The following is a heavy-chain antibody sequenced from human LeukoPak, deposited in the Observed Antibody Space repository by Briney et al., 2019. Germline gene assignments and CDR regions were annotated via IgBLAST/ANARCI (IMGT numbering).Heavy chain of an antibody. Sequence: GGSLRLSCAASGFTLSNAWMSWVRQAPGKGLEWVSAISGSGGSTYYADSVKGRFTISRDNSKNTLYLQMNSLRAEDTAVYYCAKRPGDYDFWSGFDYWGQGTLVTVSS. CDR3: AKRPGDYDFWSGFDY. CDR1: GFTLSNAW. V-gene: IGHV3-23*01. D-gene: IGHD3-3*01. CDR2: ISGSGGST. J-gene: IGHJ4*02.